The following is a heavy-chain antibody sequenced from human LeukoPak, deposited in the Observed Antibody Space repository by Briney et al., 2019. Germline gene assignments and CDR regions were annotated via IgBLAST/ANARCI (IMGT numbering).Heavy chain of an antibody. CDR3: ARDRWDDISSWSGSFDY. CDR1: GGSVSNYF. J-gene: IGHJ4*02. CDR2: VSANGNT. D-gene: IGHD6-13*01. Sequence: PSETLSLTCTVSGGSVSNYFWSWIRQSAGRGLEWIGRVSANGNTNYNPSLESRVTMSVDTSKNQFSLKVNSVTAADTAVYYCARDRWDDISSWSGSFDYWGQGTLVTASS. V-gene: IGHV4-4*07.